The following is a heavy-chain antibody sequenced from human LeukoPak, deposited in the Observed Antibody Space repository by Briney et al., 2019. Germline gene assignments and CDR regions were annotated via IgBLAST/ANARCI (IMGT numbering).Heavy chain of an antibody. CDR1: GFTFSSYS. J-gene: IGHJ4*02. V-gene: IGHV3-21*01. CDR3: ARLYGSGKIDY. CDR2: ISSSSSYI. Sequence: TGGSLRLSCAASGFTFSSYSMNWVRQAPGKGLEWVSSISSSSSYIYYADSVKGRFTISRDNAKNSLYLQMNSLRAEDTAVYYCARLYGSGKIDYWGQGTLVTVSS. D-gene: IGHD3-10*01.